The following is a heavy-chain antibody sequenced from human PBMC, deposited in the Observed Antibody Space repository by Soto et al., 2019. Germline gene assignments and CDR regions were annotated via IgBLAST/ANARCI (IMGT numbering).Heavy chain of an antibody. Sequence: SETLSLTCTVSGGSISSYYWSWIRQPPGKGLEWIGYIYYSGSTNYNPSLKSRVTISVDTSKNQFSLKLSSVTAADTAVYYCARKDYVWGSYRTRENWFDPWGQGTLVTVSS. CDR1: GGSISSYY. CDR2: IYYSGST. CDR3: ARKDYVWGSYRTRENWFDP. J-gene: IGHJ5*02. V-gene: IGHV4-59*01. D-gene: IGHD3-16*02.